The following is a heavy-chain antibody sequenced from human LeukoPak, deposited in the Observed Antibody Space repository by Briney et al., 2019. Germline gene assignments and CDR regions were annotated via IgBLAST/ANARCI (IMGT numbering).Heavy chain of an antibody. CDR2: IVNSGGST. D-gene: IGHD5-18*01. V-gene: IGHV3-23*01. Sequence: AGGSLRLSCVASGFTFSNYAMSWVRQAPGNRLYLVSGIVNSGGSTYYADSVRGRLTISRDNSKKTVYLQMSSLRGDDTAIYYCAKDRAGYSYGMFDSWGQGTLVTVSS. J-gene: IGHJ4*02. CDR3: AKDRAGYSYGMFDS. CDR1: GFTFSNYA.